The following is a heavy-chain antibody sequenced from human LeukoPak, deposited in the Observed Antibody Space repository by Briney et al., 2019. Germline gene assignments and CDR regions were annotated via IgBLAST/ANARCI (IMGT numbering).Heavy chain of an antibody. V-gene: IGHV4-39*01. CDR3: VRHISANTGYFDS. CDR2: IHYSGSS. Sequence: SETLSLTCTISDGSVSSGTYYWGWIRQSPGKGLEWIGSIHYSGSSYYNPSLKSRAAIFVDTSRDQVSMDLSYVTAADTALYYCVRHISANTGYFDSCGQGTLVTVSS. CDR1: DGSVSSGTYY. J-gene: IGHJ4*02.